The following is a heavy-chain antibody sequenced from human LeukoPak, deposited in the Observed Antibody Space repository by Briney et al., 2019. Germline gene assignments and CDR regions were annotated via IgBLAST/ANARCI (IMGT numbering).Heavy chain of an antibody. D-gene: IGHD6-19*01. J-gene: IGHJ6*02. V-gene: IGHV3-23*01. CDR1: GFSLSSYS. Sequence: GGSLRLSCAASGFSLSSYSMNWVRQAPGKGLEWVSAISGSGGSTYYADSVKGRFTISRDNSKNTLYLQMNSLRAEDTAVYYCAKSADSSGYYYYGMDVWGQGTTVTVSS. CDR3: AKSADSSGYYYYGMDV. CDR2: ISGSGGST.